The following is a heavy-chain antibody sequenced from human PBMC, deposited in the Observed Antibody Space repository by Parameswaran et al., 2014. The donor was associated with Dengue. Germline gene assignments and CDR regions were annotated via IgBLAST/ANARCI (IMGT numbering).Heavy chain of an antibody. J-gene: IGHJ4*02. Sequence: WVRQAPGQRLEWIGWIVVGSGNTNYAQKFQERVTITRDMSTSTAYMELSSLRSEDTAVYYCAAIHYYGSGSFDYWGQGTLVTVSS. V-gene: IGHV1-58*01. CDR2: IVVGSGNT. CDR3: AAIHYYGSGSFDY. D-gene: IGHD3-10*01.